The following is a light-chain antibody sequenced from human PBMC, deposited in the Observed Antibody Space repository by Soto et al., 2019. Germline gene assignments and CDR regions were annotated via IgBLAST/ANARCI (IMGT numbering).Light chain of an antibody. CDR2: QDS. V-gene: IGLV3-1*01. Sequence: SYELTQPPSVSVSPGQTASITCSGDKLGDKYASWYQQKPGQSPVLVIYQDSKRPSGIPERFSGSNSGNTATLTISGTQAMDEADYYCQAWDSSLRVVFGGGTKLTVL. CDR1: KLGDKY. J-gene: IGLJ2*01. CDR3: QAWDSSLRVV.